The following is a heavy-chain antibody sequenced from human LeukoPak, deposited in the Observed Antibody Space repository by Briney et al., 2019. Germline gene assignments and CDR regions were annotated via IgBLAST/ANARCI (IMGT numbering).Heavy chain of an antibody. CDR3: ARGQRYQQRRYYYDSSGYYYDHWFDP. D-gene: IGHD3-22*01. CDR1: GGSISSYY. J-gene: IGHJ5*02. V-gene: IGHV4-59*01. Sequence: SETLSLTCTVSGGSISSYYWSWIRQPPGKGLECIGYIYSNGSTTYSPSLKSRVTISLDTSRNQVSLRLSSVTAADTAVYYCARGQRYQQRRYYYDSSGYYYDHWFDPWGQGTLVTVSS. CDR2: IYSNGST.